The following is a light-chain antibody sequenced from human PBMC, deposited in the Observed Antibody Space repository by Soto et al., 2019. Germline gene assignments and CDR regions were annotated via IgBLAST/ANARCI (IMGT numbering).Light chain of an antibody. V-gene: IGLV2-8*01. CDR1: SSDVGGYNY. CDR2: EVS. J-gene: IGLJ1*01. Sequence: QSALTQPPSASGSPGQSVTISCTGTSSDVGGYNYVSWYQQHPGKAPKLMIYEVSKRPSGVPDRFSGSKSGNTASLTVSGLQAEDEADYYCSSYAGSNNWGVFGTGTKLPVL. CDR3: SSYAGSNNWGV.